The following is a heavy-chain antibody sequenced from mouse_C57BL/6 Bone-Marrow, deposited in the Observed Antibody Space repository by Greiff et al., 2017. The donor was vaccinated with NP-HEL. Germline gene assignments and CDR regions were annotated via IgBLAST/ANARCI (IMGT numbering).Heavy chain of an antibody. D-gene: IGHD1-1*01. CDR1: GYTFPSYD. Sequence: QVQLQQSGPELVKPGASVKLSCTASGYTFPSYDINWVKQSPGQGLEWIGWIYPRDGSTKYNDKFTGTATLTVDTSSSTVYMERHSLTSEDSAVYFYARITRVVGYWGQGTTLTVSS. CDR3: ARITRVVGY. V-gene: IGHV1-85*01. J-gene: IGHJ2*01. CDR2: IYPRDGST.